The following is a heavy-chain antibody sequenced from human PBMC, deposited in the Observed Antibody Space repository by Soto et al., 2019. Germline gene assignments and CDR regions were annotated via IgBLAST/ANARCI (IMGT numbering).Heavy chain of an antibody. V-gene: IGHV3-48*02. CDR1: GFTFSTYR. D-gene: IGHD3-10*01. CDR3: ASLYGSGTGVAFDI. J-gene: IGHJ3*02. Sequence: ESLRLSCAASGFTFSTYRMHWVRQAPGKGLEWVSYISSSSSTIYYADSVKGRFTISRDNAKNSLYLQMNSLRDEDTAVYYCASLYGSGTGVAFDIWGQGTMVTVSS. CDR2: ISSSSSTI.